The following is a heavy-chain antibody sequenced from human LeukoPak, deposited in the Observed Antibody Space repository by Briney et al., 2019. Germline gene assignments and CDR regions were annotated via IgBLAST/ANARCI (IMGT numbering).Heavy chain of an antibody. V-gene: IGHV4-39*01. Sequence: PSETLSLTCTVSGGSISSSSYYWGWIRQPPGKGLEWIGSIYYSGSTYYNPSLKSRVTISVDTSKNQFSLKLSSVTAADTAVYYCARHVGRWLQLWYFDYWGQGTLVTVSS. CDR1: GGSISSSSYY. CDR3: ARHVGRWLQLWYFDY. CDR2: IYYSGST. J-gene: IGHJ4*02. D-gene: IGHD5-24*01.